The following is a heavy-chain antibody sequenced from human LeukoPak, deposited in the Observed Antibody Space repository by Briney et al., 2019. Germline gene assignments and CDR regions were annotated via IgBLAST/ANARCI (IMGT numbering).Heavy chain of an antibody. CDR3: ARVPGPYYDSSGYYWADGNYYMDV. D-gene: IGHD3-22*01. Sequence: SETLSLTCTVSGGSSGAIRSYYWTWVRQPPGKGLEWIGHMYYHGYTHYNPSLKSRVTISIDTSKSQFSLNLSSVTDADTAVYYCARVPGPYYDSSGYYWADGNYYMDVWGKGTTVTVSS. V-gene: IGHV4-59*01. CDR2: MYYHGYT. J-gene: IGHJ6*03. CDR1: GGSSGAIRSYY.